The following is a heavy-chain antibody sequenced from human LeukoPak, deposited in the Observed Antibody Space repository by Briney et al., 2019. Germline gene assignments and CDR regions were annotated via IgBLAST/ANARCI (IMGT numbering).Heavy chain of an antibody. CDR1: GFTFSSYS. D-gene: IGHD6-19*01. CDR2: INPDGSTT. Sequence: GGSLRLSCAASGFTFSSYSMNWVRQAPGKGLVWVSRINPDGSTTSYADSVKGRFTVSRDNAKNTLYLQMNSLRAEDTAVYYCARVSIGWYHFDYWGQGTLVTVPS. CDR3: ARVSIGWYHFDY. J-gene: IGHJ4*02. V-gene: IGHV3-74*01.